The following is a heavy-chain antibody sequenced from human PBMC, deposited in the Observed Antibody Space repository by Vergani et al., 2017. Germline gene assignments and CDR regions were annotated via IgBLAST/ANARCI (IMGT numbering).Heavy chain of an antibody. CDR3: ARGRGDNWYFDL. Sequence: VQLVESGGGLVKPGGSLRLSCAASGFTSSDFSMSWVRQAPGKGLEWIGSINYVGRTYYIPSLQSRATVFVDTSKNQFSLNLTSVTAADTAVDYCARGRGDNWYFDLWGRGTLVTVSS. J-gene: IGHJ2*01. CDR2: INYVGRT. D-gene: IGHD3-16*01. CDR1: GFTSSDFS. V-gene: IGHV4-59*04.